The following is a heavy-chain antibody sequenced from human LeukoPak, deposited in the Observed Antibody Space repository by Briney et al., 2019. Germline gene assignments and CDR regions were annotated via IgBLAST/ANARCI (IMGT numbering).Heavy chain of an antibody. Sequence: SETLSLTCTVSGGSISSYYWSWIRQPAGKGLEWIGRIYTSGSTNYNPSLKSRVTMSVDTSKNQFSLKLSSVTAADTAVYYCARVDLEWLSQEDYYYYYMDVWGKGTTVTVSS. D-gene: IGHD3-3*01. CDR3: ARVDLEWLSQEDYYYYYMDV. CDR2: IYTSGST. J-gene: IGHJ6*03. V-gene: IGHV4-4*07. CDR1: GGSISSYY.